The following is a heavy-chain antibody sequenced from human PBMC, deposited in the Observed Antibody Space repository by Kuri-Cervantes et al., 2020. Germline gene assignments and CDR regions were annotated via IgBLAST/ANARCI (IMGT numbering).Heavy chain of an antibody. CDR1: GFTFSSYG. Sequence: GESLKISCAASGFTFSSYGMHWARQAPGKGLEWVAVISYDGSNKYYADSVKGRFTISRDNSKNTLYLQMNSLRAEDTAVYYRAKDRHSSSRPRYFDLWGRGTLVTVSS. CDR2: ISYDGSNK. D-gene: IGHD6-6*01. J-gene: IGHJ2*01. V-gene: IGHV3-30*18. CDR3: AKDRHSSSRPRYFDL.